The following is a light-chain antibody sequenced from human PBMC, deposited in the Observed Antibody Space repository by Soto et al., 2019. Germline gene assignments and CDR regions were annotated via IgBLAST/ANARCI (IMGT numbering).Light chain of an antibody. CDR1: QSVSSY. V-gene: IGKV3-11*01. J-gene: IGKJ3*01. Sequence: EIVLTQSPATLSLSPGARTTLSCRASQSVSSYLAWYQQNPGQDPRLLIYDASSRATGIPARFSGRGSGAAFTLTISSLEPEDFAVYYCQQRSNWRFTFGPGTKVEIK. CDR3: QQRSNWRFT. CDR2: DAS.